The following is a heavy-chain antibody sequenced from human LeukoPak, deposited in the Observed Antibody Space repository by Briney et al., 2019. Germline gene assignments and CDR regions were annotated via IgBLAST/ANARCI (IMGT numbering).Heavy chain of an antibody. CDR2: ISFSGSPT. D-gene: IGHD3-22*01. V-gene: IGHV3-11*01. J-gene: IGHJ4*02. Sequence: GGSLRLSCAASGFTFSDYYMSWIRQAPGKGLEWVSYISFSGSPTQYADSVKGRFTISRDNAKNSLYLQMNSLRDEDMAVYYCARDRAYYYDSSSYYYFDHWGQGTLVTVSS. CDR1: GFTFSDYY. CDR3: ARDRAYYYDSSSYYYFDH.